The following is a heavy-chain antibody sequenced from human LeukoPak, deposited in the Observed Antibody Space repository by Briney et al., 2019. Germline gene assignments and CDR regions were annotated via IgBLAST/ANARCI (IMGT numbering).Heavy chain of an antibody. D-gene: IGHD5-18*01. J-gene: IGHJ6*03. CDR1: GGSISSYY. CDR3: ARTTEGGYTYDYFYYYYMDV. CDR2: IYYSGST. Sequence: SETLSLTCTVSGGSISSYYWNWIRQPPGKGLEWIGYIYYSGSTNYNPSLKSRVTISVDTSKNQFSLKLSSVTAADTAVYYCARTTEGGYTYDYFYYYYMDVWGKGTTVTISS. V-gene: IGHV4-59*01.